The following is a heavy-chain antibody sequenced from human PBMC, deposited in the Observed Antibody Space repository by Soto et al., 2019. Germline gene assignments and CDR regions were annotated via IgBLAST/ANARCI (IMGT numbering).Heavy chain of an antibody. CDR1: GGAISGYY. D-gene: IGHD3-3*01. V-gene: IGHV4-4*07. Sequence: PSETLSLTCTVSGGAISGYYWTWIRQSAGKGLEWIGHIYSSGGTKYNPSLKSRVTMSLDTSKNQFSLRLSSVTAADTAVYYCARGQRFSDSFDPWGQGTLVTVSS. J-gene: IGHJ5*02. CDR3: ARGQRFSDSFDP. CDR2: IYSSGGT.